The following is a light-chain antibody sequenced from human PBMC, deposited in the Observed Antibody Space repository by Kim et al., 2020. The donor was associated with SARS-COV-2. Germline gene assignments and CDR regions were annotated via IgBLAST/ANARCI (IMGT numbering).Light chain of an antibody. CDR2: DVS. V-gene: IGLV2-14*04. Sequence: GQSITISCTGTSSDVGGYNYVSWYQQHPGKAPKLMVYDVSQRPSGVSNRFSGSKSGNTPSLTISGLQAEDEADYYCSSYTSSSTWVFGGGTQLTVL. J-gene: IGLJ3*02. CDR3: SSYTSSSTWV. CDR1: SSDVGGYNY.